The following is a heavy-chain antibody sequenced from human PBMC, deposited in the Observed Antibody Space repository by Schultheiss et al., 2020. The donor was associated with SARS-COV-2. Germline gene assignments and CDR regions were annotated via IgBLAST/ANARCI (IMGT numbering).Heavy chain of an antibody. CDR1: GGSISSYY. CDR3: ARAPPPEGTSHDVDWFDP. Sequence: SETLSLTCAVSGGSISSYYWSWIRQPAGKGLEWIGRIYTSGSTNYNPSLKSRITISVDTSKNQFSLKLSSVTAADTAVYYCARAPPPEGTSHDVDWFDPWGQGTLVTVSS. J-gene: IGHJ5*02. V-gene: IGHV4-4*07. CDR2: IYTSGST. D-gene: IGHD2-2*01.